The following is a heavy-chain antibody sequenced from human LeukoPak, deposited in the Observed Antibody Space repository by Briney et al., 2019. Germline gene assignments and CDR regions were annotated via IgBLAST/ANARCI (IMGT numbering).Heavy chain of an antibody. CDR1: GDIVSSNSVT. J-gene: IGHJ5*02. V-gene: IGHV6-1*01. CDR3: ARRLTQYDCFDP. Sequence: SQTLSLTCAISGDIVSSNSVTWNWIRQSPSRGLEWLGGTYYRSTWYNDYAVSVRGRITVNPDTSKNQFSLHLNSVTPEDTAVYYCARRLTQYDCFDPWGQGILVTVSS. D-gene: IGHD2-2*01. CDR2: TYYRSTWYN.